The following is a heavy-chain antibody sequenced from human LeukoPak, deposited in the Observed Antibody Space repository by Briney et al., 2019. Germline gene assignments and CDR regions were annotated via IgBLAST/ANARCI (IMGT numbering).Heavy chain of an antibody. Sequence: GGSLRLSCAASGFTFSSYAMSWVRQAPGKGLEWVSVISDSGGSTYYADSVKGRFTISRDNSKNTLYLQMNSLRTEDTAVYYCAKKSVAVQTSGGVGYFDYWGQGTLVTVSS. V-gene: IGHV3-23*01. CDR3: AKKSVAVQTSGGVGYFDY. D-gene: IGHD5/OR15-5a*01. CDR2: ISDSGGST. CDR1: GFTFSSYA. J-gene: IGHJ4*02.